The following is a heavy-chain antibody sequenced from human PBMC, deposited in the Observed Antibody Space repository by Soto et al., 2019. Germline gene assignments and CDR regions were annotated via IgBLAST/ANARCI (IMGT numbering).Heavy chain of an antibody. CDR2: IIPILGIT. D-gene: IGHD6-25*01. CDR1: GGTFSSYT. CDR3: AFSNSHRGSRFLFYF. Sequence: SVKVSCKASGGTFSSYTISWVRQAPGQGLEWMGRIIPILGITNYAQKFQGRVTITADKSTSTAYMELSSLRSEDTAVYYCAFSNSHRGSRFLFYFCGQGSLVPGSS. V-gene: IGHV1-69*02. J-gene: IGHJ4*02.